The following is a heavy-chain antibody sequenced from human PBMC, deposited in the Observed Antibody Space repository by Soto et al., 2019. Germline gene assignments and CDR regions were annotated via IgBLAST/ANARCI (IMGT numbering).Heavy chain of an antibody. V-gene: IGHV4-34*01. CDR1: GGSFSGYY. J-gene: IGHJ5*02. D-gene: IGHD3-3*01. Sequence: QVQLQQWGAGLLKPSETLSLTCAVYGGSFSGYYWSWIRQPPGKGLEWIGEINHSGSTNYNPSLKSRVTISVDTSKNQFSLKLSSVTAADTAVYYCARESRFWSGKNWFDPWGQGTLVTVSS. CDR3: ARESRFWSGKNWFDP. CDR2: INHSGST.